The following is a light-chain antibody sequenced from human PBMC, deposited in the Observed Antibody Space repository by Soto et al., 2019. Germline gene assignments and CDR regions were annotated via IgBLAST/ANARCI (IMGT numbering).Light chain of an antibody. J-gene: IGKJ4*01. Sequence: DLPMTQSPSSVSASVGDRVTITSRASQGISSWLAWYPQKPGKAPKLLIYAASSLQSGVPSRFSGSGSGTDFTLTISSLQPEDFATYYCQQTNSFPLTFGGGTKVEIK. CDR1: QGISSW. V-gene: IGKV1-12*01. CDR3: QQTNSFPLT. CDR2: AAS.